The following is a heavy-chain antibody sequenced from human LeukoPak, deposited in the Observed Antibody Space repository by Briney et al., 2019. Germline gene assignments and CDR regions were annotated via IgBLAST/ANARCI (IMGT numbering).Heavy chain of an antibody. CDR1: GFSFSTYE. J-gene: IGHJ4*02. CDR2: ISASGQTI. CDR3: AKVMLAWELPNIYFDY. D-gene: IGHD1-26*01. V-gene: IGHV3-48*01. Sequence: PGGSLRLSCAASGFSFSTYEFHWVRHAPGKGLEWVSYISASGQTIYYADSVRGRFTISRDNSKNTLYLQMNSLRAEDTAVYYCAKVMLAWELPNIYFDYWGQGTLVTVSS.